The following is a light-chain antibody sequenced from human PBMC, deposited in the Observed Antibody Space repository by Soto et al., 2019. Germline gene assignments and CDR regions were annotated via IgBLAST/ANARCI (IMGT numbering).Light chain of an antibody. V-gene: IGKV3-15*01. CDR3: QQYNKWPPLT. Sequence: EIVMTQSPATLSVSPGERATLSCRASQYISNDLAWYQQKPGQAPRPLIYAASTRATGIPARFSGSGSGTEFTLTISNLQSEDFAVYYCQQYNKWPPLTFGGGTKV. CDR2: AAS. J-gene: IGKJ4*01. CDR1: QYISND.